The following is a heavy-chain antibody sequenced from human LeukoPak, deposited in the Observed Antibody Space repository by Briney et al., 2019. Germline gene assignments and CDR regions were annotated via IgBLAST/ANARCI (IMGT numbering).Heavy chain of an antibody. Sequence: GGSLRLSCAASGFTFNNYAMTWVRQAPGKGLEWVSTISGSGYSTHYADSVKGRLTISRDNSKNTLYMQMNSLRVEDTAVYYCVKGCSYTGCYTSDYWGQGTLVTVSS. CDR2: ISGSGYST. CDR1: GFTFNNYA. J-gene: IGHJ4*02. D-gene: IGHD2-2*02. CDR3: VKGCSYTGCYTSDY. V-gene: IGHV3-23*01.